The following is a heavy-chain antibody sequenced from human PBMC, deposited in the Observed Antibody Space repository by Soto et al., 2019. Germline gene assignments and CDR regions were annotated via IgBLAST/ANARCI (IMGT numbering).Heavy chain of an antibody. V-gene: IGHV3-11*01. CDR1: GFTFSDYY. Sequence: QVQLVESGGGLVKPGGSLRLSCAASGFTFSDYYMSWVRQAPGKGLEWISYISGSGSTVKYAASVKGRFTISRDNAKNSLYFQMTSLRGEDTALYYCARVVVVTQLPYYYGMDVWGQGATVTVSS. CDR2: ISGSGSTV. D-gene: IGHD3-22*01. CDR3: ARVVVVTQLPYYYGMDV. J-gene: IGHJ6*02.